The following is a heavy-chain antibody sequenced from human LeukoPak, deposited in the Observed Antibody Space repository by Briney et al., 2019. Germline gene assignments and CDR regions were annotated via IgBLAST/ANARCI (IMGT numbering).Heavy chain of an antibody. CDR1: GFTFSNAW. CDR2: IKSKPVGGTT. V-gene: IGHV3-15*01. Sequence: GGSLRLSCAASGFTFSNAWMNWVRQAPGKGLEWVGRIKSKPVGGTTDYAAPVKGRFTCSRDDSKNTVHLQMNSLKTEDTAVYFCTTGTITGPGFDFWGQGTLVTVSS. D-gene: IGHD6-13*01. J-gene: IGHJ4*02. CDR3: TTGTITGPGFDF.